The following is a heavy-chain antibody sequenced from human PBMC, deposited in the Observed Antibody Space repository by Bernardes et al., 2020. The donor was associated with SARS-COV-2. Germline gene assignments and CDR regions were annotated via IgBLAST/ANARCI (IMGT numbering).Heavy chain of an antibody. CDR1: GDSVSSNNSA. CDR3: ARDGRVAVASGYSYYGMDV. J-gene: IGHJ6*02. CDR2: TYYRSKWYN. V-gene: IGHV6-1*01. D-gene: IGHD6-19*01. Sequence: SQTLSLTCAISGDSVSSNNSAWNWVRQSPSRGLEWLGRTYYRSKWYNDYAVSVKGRITFNPDTSRNQVSLQLNSVTPEDTAVYYCARDGRVAVASGYSYYGMDVWGQGTTVTVSS.